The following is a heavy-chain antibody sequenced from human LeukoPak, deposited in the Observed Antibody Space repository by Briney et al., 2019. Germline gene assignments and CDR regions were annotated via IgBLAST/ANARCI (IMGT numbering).Heavy chain of an antibody. Sequence: ASVKVSCKASGYTFTSYAMNWVRQDPGQGLEWMGWINTNTGNPTYAQGFTGRFVFSLDTSVSTAYLQISSLKAEDTAVYYCARNSGYDWRPHYYYYYMDVWGKGTTVTVSS. D-gene: IGHD5-12*01. CDR2: INTNTGNP. CDR1: GYTFTSYA. V-gene: IGHV7-4-1*02. CDR3: ARNSGYDWRPHYYYYYMDV. J-gene: IGHJ6*03.